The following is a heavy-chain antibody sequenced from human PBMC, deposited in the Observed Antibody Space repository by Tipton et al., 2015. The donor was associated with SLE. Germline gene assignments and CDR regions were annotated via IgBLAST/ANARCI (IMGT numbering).Heavy chain of an antibody. J-gene: IGHJ4*02. CDR3: ARHELVATKADY. V-gene: IGHV4-34*01. Sequence: TLSLTCAVYGGSFSGYYWSWIRQSPGKGLEWIGEINHSGSTKYNPSLKSRVTISVDTFKNQFSLKLNSVTAADTAVYYCARHELVATKADYWGQGTLVTVSS. CDR2: INHSGST. D-gene: IGHD5-12*01. CDR1: GGSFSGYY.